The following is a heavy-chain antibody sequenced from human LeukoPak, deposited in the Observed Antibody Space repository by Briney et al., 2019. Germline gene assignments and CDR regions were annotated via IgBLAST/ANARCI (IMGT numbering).Heavy chain of an antibody. D-gene: IGHD3-10*01. J-gene: IGHJ4*02. V-gene: IGHV1-2*06. CDR2: INPNSGGT. CDR3: ARESGDGSGSYDY. CDR1: GYTFTGYY. Sequence: ASATVSCTASGYTFTGYYIHWVRQAPGQGLEWMGRINPNSGGTNYAQKFQGRVTMTRDTSISTAYMELSRLRSDDTAVYYCARESGDGSGSYDYWGQGTLATVSS.